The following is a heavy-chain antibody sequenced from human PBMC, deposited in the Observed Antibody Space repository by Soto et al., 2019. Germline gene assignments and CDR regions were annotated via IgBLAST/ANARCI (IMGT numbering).Heavy chain of an antibody. D-gene: IGHD3-10*01. CDR2: IYYSGST. CDR3: ASRKSSPYFDY. Sequence: LSLTCTVSGGSISSGDYYWSWIRQPPGKGLECIGYIYYSGSTYYNPSLKSRVTISVDTSKNQFSLKLSSVTAADTAVYYCASRKSSPYFDYWGQGTLVTVSS. CDR1: GGSISSGDYY. V-gene: IGHV4-30-4*01. J-gene: IGHJ4*02.